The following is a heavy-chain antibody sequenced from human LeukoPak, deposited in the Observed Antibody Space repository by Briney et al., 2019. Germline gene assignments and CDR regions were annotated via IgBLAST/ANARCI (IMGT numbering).Heavy chain of an antibody. V-gene: IGHV3-23*01. CDR2: ISGGGGST. Sequence: TGGSLRLSCAASGFTFTSYSMNWVRQAPGKGLEWVSTISGGGGSTYYADSVKGRFTISRDSSKNTLYLQMNSLRAEDTAVYYCAKVGPTVTFFDAFHIWGQGTMVTVSS. CDR3: AKVGPTVTFFDAFHI. D-gene: IGHD4-17*01. CDR1: GFTFTSYS. J-gene: IGHJ3*02.